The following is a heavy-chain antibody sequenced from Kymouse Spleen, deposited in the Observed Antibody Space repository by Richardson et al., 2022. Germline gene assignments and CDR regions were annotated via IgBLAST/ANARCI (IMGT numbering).Heavy chain of an antibody. D-gene: IGHD5-24*01. Sequence: QVQLQQWGAGLLKPSETLSLTCAVYGGSFSGYYWSWIRQPPGKGLEWIGEINHSGSTNYNPSLKSRVTISVDTSKNQFSLKLSSVTAADTAVYYCARVRLQLYYYYGMDVWGQGTTVTVSS. CDR2: INHSGST. J-gene: IGHJ6*02. V-gene: IGHV4-34*01. CDR1: GGSFSGYY. CDR3: ARVRLQLYYYYGMDV.